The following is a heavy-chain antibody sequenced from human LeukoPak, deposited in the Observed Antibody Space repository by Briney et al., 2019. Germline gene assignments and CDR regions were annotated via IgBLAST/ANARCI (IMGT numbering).Heavy chain of an antibody. CDR2: MDPKHTVT. Sequence: ASVKVSCKASGYTFTDYWLHWVRQAPGQGLEWMGWMDPKHTVTNYAQKFRGRVTMTSDTSITTHYMELSRLTSDDTAVYYCARGGPYHGFDFWGQGTVVIVSS. D-gene: IGHD3-16*01. V-gene: IGHV1-2*02. CDR3: ARGGPYHGFDF. CDR1: GYTFTDYW. J-gene: IGHJ3*01.